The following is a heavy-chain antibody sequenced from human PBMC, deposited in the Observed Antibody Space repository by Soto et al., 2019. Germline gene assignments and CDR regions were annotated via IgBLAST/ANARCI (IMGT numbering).Heavy chain of an antibody. V-gene: IGHV6-1*01. D-gene: IGHD6-13*01. CDR3: PREKCRAGPCHYSYYGLDF. J-gene: IGHJ6*02. Sequence: HTLSLTCAISGDSVSSNSAAWNWIRQSPSRGLEWLGRTYYRSKWYNDYAVSVKSRITINPDTSKNQFSLQLNSVTPEDTAVYYGPREKCRAGPCHYSYYGLDFWGQGTSVTVS. CDR2: TYYRSKWYN. CDR1: GDSVSSNSAA.